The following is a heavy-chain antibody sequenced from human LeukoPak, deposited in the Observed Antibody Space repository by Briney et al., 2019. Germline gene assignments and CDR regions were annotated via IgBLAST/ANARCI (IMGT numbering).Heavy chain of an antibody. D-gene: IGHD3-10*01. V-gene: IGHV3-7*01. CDR3: ATLLWFGELVDY. CDR2: IKQDGSDK. J-gene: IGHJ4*02. Sequence: GGSLRLSCAASGFTFSNYWMTWVRQAPGKGLEWVANIKQDGSDKYYVDSVKGRFTISRDNAKNSLYLQMNSLRAEDTAVYYCATLLWFGELVDYWGQGTLVTVSS. CDR1: GFTFSNYW.